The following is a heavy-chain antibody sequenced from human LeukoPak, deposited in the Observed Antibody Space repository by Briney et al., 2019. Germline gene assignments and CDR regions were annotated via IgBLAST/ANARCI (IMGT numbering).Heavy chain of an antibody. J-gene: IGHJ5*02. CDR2: IYYSGST. Sequence: SKTLSLTCTVSGGSISSSSYYWGWIRQPPGKGLEWIGSIYYSGSTYYNPSLKSRVTISVDTSKNQFSLKLSSVTAADTAVYYCARAARGAAAEWFDPWGQGTLVTVSS. V-gene: IGHV4-39*01. CDR3: ARAARGAAAEWFDP. D-gene: IGHD6-13*01. CDR1: GGSISSSSYY.